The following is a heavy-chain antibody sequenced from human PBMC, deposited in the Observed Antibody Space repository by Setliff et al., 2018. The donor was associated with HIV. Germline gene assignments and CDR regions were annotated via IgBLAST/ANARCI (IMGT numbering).Heavy chain of an antibody. Sequence: GSGPTLVNPTQTLTLTCTFSGFSLSTSGVGVGWIRQPPGKALEWIGEINHSGSTNYNPSLKSRVTISVDTSTNQVSLQLSSVTAADTAVSYCARGKSGSYDAYDMWGQGTMVTVSS. J-gene: IGHJ3*02. CDR2: INHSGST. D-gene: IGHD5-12*01. CDR3: ARGKSGSYDAYDM. V-gene: IGHV4-38-2*02. CDR1: GFSLSTSGVG.